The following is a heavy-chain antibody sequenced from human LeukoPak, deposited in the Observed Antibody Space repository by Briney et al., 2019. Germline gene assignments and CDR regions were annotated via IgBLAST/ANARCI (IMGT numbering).Heavy chain of an antibody. CDR2: ISYDGSNK. J-gene: IGHJ5*02. V-gene: IGHV3-30*03. CDR3: AREAVTKRLKGWFDP. CDR1: GFTFSSYG. Sequence: PGGSLRLSCAASGFTFSSYGMHWVRQAPGKGLEWVAVISYDGSNKYYADSVKGRFTISRDNAKNSLYLQMNSLRAEDTAVYYCAREAVTKRLKGWFDPWGQGTLVTVSS. D-gene: IGHD4-17*01.